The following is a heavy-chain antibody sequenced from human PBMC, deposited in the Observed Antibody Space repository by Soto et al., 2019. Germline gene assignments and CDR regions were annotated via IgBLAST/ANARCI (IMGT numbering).Heavy chain of an antibody. CDR3: ARSPRSSPYFDF. J-gene: IGHJ4*02. Sequence: GESLKISCQCSGYTFSNFWIGWVRQLPGQGLEWMGIIYPGDHETRYSPSFLGKVTISAETSINTAYLQWSSLEASDSAFYFCARSPRSSPYFDFWGQGALVTVSS. D-gene: IGHD6-13*01. CDR1: GYTFSNFW. V-gene: IGHV5-51*01. CDR2: IYPGDHET.